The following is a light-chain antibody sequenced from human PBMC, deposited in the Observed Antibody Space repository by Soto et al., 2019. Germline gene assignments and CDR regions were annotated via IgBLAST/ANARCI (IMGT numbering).Light chain of an antibody. CDR3: CSYAGISVRFV. V-gene: IGLV2-23*01. CDR2: EGT. J-gene: IGLJ1*01. CDR1: SSDVGSYKF. Sequence: QSVLTQPAAVSGYPGQSITISCSGTSSDVGSYKFVSWYQQDPGKAPKVIIYEGTKRPSGVSNRFSGSKSGNTASLTISGLQAEDEADYYCCSYAGISVRFVFGTGTKVTVL.